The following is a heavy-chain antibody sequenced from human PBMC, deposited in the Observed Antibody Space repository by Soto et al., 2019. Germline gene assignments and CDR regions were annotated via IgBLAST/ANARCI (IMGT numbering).Heavy chain of an antibody. CDR1: GFTFSSYA. CDR3: ARGGVVVF. D-gene: IGHD2-15*01. V-gene: IGHV3-30-3*01. CDR2: ISYDGSNK. J-gene: IGHJ4*02. Sequence: QVQLVESGGGVVQPGRSLRLSCAASGFTFSSYAMHWVRQAPGKGLEWVAVISYDGSNKYYADSVKGRFTISRDNSKNTPYLQMNSLRAEDTAVYYCARGGVVVFWGQGTLVTVSS.